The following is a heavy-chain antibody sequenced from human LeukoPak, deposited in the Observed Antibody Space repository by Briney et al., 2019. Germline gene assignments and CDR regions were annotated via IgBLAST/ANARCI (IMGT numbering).Heavy chain of an antibody. CDR1: GGSISSYY. Sequence: SETLSLTCTVSGGSISSYYWSWIRQPPGKGLEWIGYIYYSGSTNYNPSLKSRVTISVDTSKNQFSLKLSSVTAADTAVYYCARGGYSFAPGVLDIWGQGTLVTVSS. D-gene: IGHD5-18*01. J-gene: IGHJ3*02. CDR2: IYYSGST. CDR3: ARGGYSFAPGVLDI. V-gene: IGHV4-59*01.